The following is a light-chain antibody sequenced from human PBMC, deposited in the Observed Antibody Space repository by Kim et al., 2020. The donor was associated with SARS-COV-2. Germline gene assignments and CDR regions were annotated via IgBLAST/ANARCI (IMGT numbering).Light chain of an antibody. CDR1: SSDIGTYYL. V-gene: IGLV2-23*02. CDR3: CSYAGSSTWV. Sequence: GRSITISCNGTSSDIGTYYLVSWYQQHPGKAPKLMIYEVSKRPSGVSNRFSGSKSVNTASLTISGLQAEDEADYHCCSYAGSSTWVFGGGTQLTVL. CDR2: EVS. J-gene: IGLJ3*02.